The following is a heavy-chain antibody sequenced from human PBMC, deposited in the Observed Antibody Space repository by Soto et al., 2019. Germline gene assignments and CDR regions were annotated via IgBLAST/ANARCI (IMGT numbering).Heavy chain of an antibody. V-gene: IGHV3-74*01. CDR3: ARGGLYKYYFDY. CDR2: LNSDGSSI. CDR1: GFTFSSHW. J-gene: IGHJ4*02. Sequence: EVQLVESGGGLVPPGGSLRLSCAASGFTFSSHWMHWVRQAPGKGLVWVSRLNSDGSSINYADSVRGRFTISRDNAKNTLYLQVNILRAEDTAVYYYARGGLYKYYFDYWGQGTLVTVSS. D-gene: IGHD1-20*01.